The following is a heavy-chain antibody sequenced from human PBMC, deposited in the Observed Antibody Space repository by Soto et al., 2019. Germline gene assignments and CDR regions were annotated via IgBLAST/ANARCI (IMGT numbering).Heavy chain of an antibody. V-gene: IGHV1-3*01. J-gene: IGHJ6*02. Sequence: ASVKVSCKASGYTFSTHAMHWVRQAPGQSLEWMGWINGGTGQTKHSHRFQDRISITRDTSASTAYMELSSLRSEDTAVYYCARGKGMEENYYYYGLDIWGLGTTVTVSS. CDR3: ARGKGMEENYYYYGLDI. CDR2: INGGTGQT. CDR1: GYTFSTHA. D-gene: IGHD1-1*01.